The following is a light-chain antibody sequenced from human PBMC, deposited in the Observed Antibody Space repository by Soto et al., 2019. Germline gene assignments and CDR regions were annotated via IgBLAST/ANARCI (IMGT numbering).Light chain of an antibody. Sequence: EIVLTDSPGTLSLSQWERATLSCRASQSVSNNYQAWYQQKSGQAPRLLIYGASVRATGIPDRFSGSGSGTDFTLTISRLEPEDFAVYHCQQYGSSPPITFGQVTRLEIK. CDR1: QSVSNNY. V-gene: IGKV3-20*01. CDR2: GAS. J-gene: IGKJ5*01. CDR3: QQYGSSPPIT.